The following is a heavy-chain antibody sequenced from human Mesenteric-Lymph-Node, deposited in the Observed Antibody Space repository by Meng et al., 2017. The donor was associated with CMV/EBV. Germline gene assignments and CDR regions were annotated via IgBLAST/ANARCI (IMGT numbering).Heavy chain of an antibody. CDR1: GFTFSSYA. J-gene: IGHJ4*02. V-gene: IGHV3-30-3*01. CDR2: ISYDGSNK. Sequence: GGSLRLSCAASGFTFSSYAMHWVRQAPGKGLEWVAVISYDGSNKYHADSVKGRLTISRDNSKNTLYLQMNSLRAEDTAVYYCARVNGGGTAAVYYFDYWGQGTLVTVSS. CDR3: ARVNGGGTAAVYYFDY. D-gene: IGHD6-13*01.